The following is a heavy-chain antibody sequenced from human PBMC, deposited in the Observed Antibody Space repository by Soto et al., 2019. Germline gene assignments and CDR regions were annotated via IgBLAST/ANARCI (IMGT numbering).Heavy chain of an antibody. D-gene: IGHD3-10*01. V-gene: IGHV4-59*01. Sequence: SETLSLTCTVSGGSISSYYWSWIRQPPGKGLEWIGYIYYSGSTNYNPSLKSRVTISVDTSKNQFSLKLSPVTAADTAVYYCARARLSRSWWFDPWGQGTLVTVS. CDR2: IYYSGST. CDR1: GGSISSYY. CDR3: ARARLSRSWWFDP. J-gene: IGHJ5*02.